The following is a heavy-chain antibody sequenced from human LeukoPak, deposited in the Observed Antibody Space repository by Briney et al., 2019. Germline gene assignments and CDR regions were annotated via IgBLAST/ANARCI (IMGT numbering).Heavy chain of an antibody. D-gene: IGHD3-22*01. V-gene: IGHV3-30*02. J-gene: IGHJ3*02. Sequence: GGSLRLSCAASGFTFSSYGMHWVRQAPGKGLEWVAFIRYDGSNKYYADSVKGRFTISRDNSKNTLYLQMNSLRAEDTAVYYCAKDLITMIVVVMNAFDIWGQGKMVTVSS. CDR2: IRYDGSNK. CDR1: GFTFSSYG. CDR3: AKDLITMIVVVMNAFDI.